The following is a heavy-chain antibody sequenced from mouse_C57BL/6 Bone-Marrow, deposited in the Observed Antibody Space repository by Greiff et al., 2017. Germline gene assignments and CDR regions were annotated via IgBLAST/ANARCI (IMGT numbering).Heavy chain of an antibody. CDR1: GFTFSSYG. D-gene: IGHD1-1*01. CDR2: ISSGGSYT. Sequence: EVQLVESGGDLVKPGGSLKLSCAASGFTFSSYGMSWVRQTPDKRLEWVATISSGGSYTYYPDSVKGRFTISRDNAKNTLYLQMSSLKSEDTAMYYCARHLRDYWGQGTTLTVSS. CDR3: ARHLRDY. J-gene: IGHJ2*01. V-gene: IGHV5-6*01.